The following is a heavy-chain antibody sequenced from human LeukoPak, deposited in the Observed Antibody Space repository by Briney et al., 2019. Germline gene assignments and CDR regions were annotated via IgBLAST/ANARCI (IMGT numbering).Heavy chain of an antibody. CDR1: GYTLTELS. Sequence: ASVKVSCKVSGYTLTELSMHWVRQAPGKGLEWMGWISAYNGNTNYAQKLQGRVTMTTDTSTSTAYMELRSLRSDDTAVYYCAREKAYDSSGYYYNYWGQGTLVTVSS. CDR2: ISAYNGNT. CDR3: AREKAYDSSGYYYNY. V-gene: IGHV1-18*01. J-gene: IGHJ4*02. D-gene: IGHD3-22*01.